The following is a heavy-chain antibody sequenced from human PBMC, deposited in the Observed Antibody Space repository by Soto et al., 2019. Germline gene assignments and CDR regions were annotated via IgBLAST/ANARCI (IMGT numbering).Heavy chain of an antibody. D-gene: IGHD1-26*01. CDR3: ATHSGSYRPFDY. CDR2: ISSRGTT. J-gene: IGHJ4*02. CDR1: GGSISSSNYY. V-gene: IGHV4-39*01. Sequence: SETLSLTCIVSGGSISSSNYYWAWIRQPPGEGLEWIGSISSRGTTYYNPSLTSRATISVDTFENQFSLRLGSVTAADTGVYYCATHSGSYRPFDYWGQGTLVTVSS.